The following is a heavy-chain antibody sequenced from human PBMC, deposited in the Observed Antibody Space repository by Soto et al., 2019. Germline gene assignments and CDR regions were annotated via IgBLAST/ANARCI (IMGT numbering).Heavy chain of an antibody. Sequence: QVQLQESGPGLVKPSGTLSLTCADSECFISSSNWCSWVRQPPGKGLEWIGEIYHSGSTNYNPSLKYRVTITVDKSTNQSTRKLGAVTAADTAVYYGARRVGLSGPHRCGAVDIWGKGTMVTVSS. V-gene: IGHV4-4*02. CDR2: IYHSGST. CDR3: ARRVGLSGPHRCGAVDI. J-gene: IGHJ3*02. D-gene: IGHD2-15*01. CDR1: ECFISSSNW.